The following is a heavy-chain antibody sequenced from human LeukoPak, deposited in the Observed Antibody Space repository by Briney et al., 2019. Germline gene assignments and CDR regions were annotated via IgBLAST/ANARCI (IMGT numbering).Heavy chain of an antibody. CDR1: GGSISSYY. V-gene: IGHV4-4*07. J-gene: IGHJ3*02. D-gene: IGHD3-3*01. CDR2: IYTSGST. CDR3: ARVSQSYYDFWSGSPSHDAFDI. Sequence: SETLSLTCTVSGGSISSYYWSWIWQPPGKGLEWIGRIYTSGSTNYNPSLKSRVTMSVDTSKNQFSLKLSSVTAADTAVYYCARVSQSYYDFWSGSPSHDAFDIWGQGTMVTVSS.